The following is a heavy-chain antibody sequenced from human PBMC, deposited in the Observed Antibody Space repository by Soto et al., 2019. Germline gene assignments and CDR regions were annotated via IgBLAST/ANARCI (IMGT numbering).Heavy chain of an antibody. CDR2: IHDTGSR. D-gene: IGHD3-9*01. CDR3: ARHRPYYDILTGVQDAFDI. Sequence: QVQLLESGPGLAKPSETLSLTCTVSGGSMSAHYWSWIRQPPGKGLEWIGNIHDTGSRDYNPSLKSRLTISMDASRKVFSLKLSSLTAADTAVYYCARHRPYYDILTGVQDAFDIWGQGTMVTVSS. V-gene: IGHV4-59*08. CDR1: GGSMSAHY. J-gene: IGHJ3*02.